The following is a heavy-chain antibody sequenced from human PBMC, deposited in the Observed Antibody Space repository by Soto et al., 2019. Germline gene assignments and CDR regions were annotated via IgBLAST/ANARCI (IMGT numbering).Heavy chain of an antibody. CDR1: GYPFIKYG. CDR2: IKVDSGYT. J-gene: IGHJ5*02. V-gene: IGHV1-18*04. Sequence: QLQLVQSAAEVKKPGASVRVSCKAYGYPFIKYGISWIRQAPEQGLEWMGWIKVDSGYTNYAQKFQGRVTMTADTSSETAFMELRSLSLDDAAVYFCGISYDTGCDPWGQGTLVSVSS. CDR3: GISYDTGCDP. D-gene: IGHD3-9*01.